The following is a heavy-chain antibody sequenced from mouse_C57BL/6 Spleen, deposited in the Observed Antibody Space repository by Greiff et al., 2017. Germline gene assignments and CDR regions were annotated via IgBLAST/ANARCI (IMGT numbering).Heavy chain of an antibody. J-gene: IGHJ2*01. D-gene: IGHD4-1*01. CDR2: IYPGDGDT. Sequence: QVQLKQSGPELVKPGASVKISCKASGYAFSSSWMNWVKQRPGKGLEWIGRIYPGDGDTNYNGKFKGKATLTADKSSSTAYMQRSSLTSEDSAVYFCARELVHYWGQGTTLTVSS. V-gene: IGHV1-82*01. CDR1: GYAFSSSW. CDR3: ARELVHY.